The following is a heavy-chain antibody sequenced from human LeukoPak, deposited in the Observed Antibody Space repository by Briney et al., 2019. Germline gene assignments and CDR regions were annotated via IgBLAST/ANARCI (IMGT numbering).Heavy chain of an antibody. CDR1: GASISGQY. Sequence: SETLSLTCTVSGASISGQYWSWIRQPPGKEPEWIGYFYHSQSTRTNPSLKSRVTISVDTSKNQFSLKLSSVTAADTAVYYCVRYCSSTTCYTRAVDYWGQGTLVTVSS. V-gene: IGHV4-59*08. D-gene: IGHD2-2*02. J-gene: IGHJ4*02. CDR2: FYHSQST. CDR3: VRYCSSTTCYTRAVDY.